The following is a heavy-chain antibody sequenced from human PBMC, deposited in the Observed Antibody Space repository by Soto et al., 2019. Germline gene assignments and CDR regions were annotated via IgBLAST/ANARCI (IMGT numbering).Heavy chain of an antibody. D-gene: IGHD3-10*02. CDR2: MSYEGSDT. CDR1: GFIFSNNG. J-gene: IGHJ4*02. CDR3: TIVRVADSALDH. Sequence: VGSLRLSCVGSGFIFSNNGMHWVRQTPGKGLEWVAFMSYEGSDTFYADSVKVRFTISRDNSKNTLFLHMSNLRAEDTAMYYCTIVRVADSALDHWGQGPLVTVSS. V-gene: IGHV3-30*02.